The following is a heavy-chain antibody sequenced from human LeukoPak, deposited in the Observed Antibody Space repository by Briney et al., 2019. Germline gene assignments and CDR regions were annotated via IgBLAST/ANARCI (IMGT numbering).Heavy chain of an antibody. D-gene: IGHD2-15*01. J-gene: IGHJ5*02. CDR2: IYPGDSDT. CDR3: ARKVAAIERGFCWFDP. CDR1: GYSFTSYW. Sequence: GESLKISCKGSGYSFTSYWIGWVRQMPGKGLEWMGIIYPGDSDTRYSPSFQGQVTISADKSISTAYLQWSSLKASDTAMYYCARKVAAIERGFCWFDPWGQGTLVTVSS. V-gene: IGHV5-51*01.